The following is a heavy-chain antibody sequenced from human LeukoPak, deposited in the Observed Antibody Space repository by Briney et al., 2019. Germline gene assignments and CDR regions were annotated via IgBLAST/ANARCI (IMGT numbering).Heavy chain of an antibody. Sequence: SETLSLTCAVYGGSFSGYYWSWIRQPPGKGLEWIGEINHSGSTNYNPSLKSRVTISVDTSKNQFSLKLSSVTAAGTAAYYCARYMLYGDYVWYFDYWGQGTLVTVSS. V-gene: IGHV4-34*01. J-gene: IGHJ4*02. CDR3: ARYMLYGDYVWYFDY. CDR2: INHSGST. D-gene: IGHD4-17*01. CDR1: GGSFSGYY.